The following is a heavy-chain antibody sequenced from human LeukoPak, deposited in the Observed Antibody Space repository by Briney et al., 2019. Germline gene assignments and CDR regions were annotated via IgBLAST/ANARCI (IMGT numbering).Heavy chain of an antibody. Sequence: PGGSLRLSCTPSGLTFSTSGFNWVRQAPGGGLEWVASIGPTGSDRYHADSVKGRFTISRDNAKNSLYLQMGSLSAEDTAVYYCARSSRSLEEFDYWGQGTLVTVSS. CDR2: IGPTGSDR. CDR3: ARSSRSLEEFDY. J-gene: IGHJ4*02. V-gene: IGHV3-21*01. D-gene: IGHD2-2*01. CDR1: GLTFSTSG.